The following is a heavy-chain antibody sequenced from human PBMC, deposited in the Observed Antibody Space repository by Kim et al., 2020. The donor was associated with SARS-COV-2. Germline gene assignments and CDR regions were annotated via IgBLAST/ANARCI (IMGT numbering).Heavy chain of an antibody. V-gene: IGHV3-74*01. Sequence: RIRNHADSVGGRFTISRDDATNTLYWQMNSLRPDDTAMYYCVKDLGGPSDSWGQGTLVTVSS. CDR2: RIR. J-gene: IGHJ4*02. D-gene: IGHD3-16*01. CDR3: VKDLGGPSDS.